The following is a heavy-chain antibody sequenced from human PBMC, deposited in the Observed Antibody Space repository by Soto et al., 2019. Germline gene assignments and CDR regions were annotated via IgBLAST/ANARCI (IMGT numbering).Heavy chain of an antibody. CDR3: VTESRRIPIGLFDY. V-gene: IGHV3-23*01. CDR1: GITFSTYA. Sequence: GGSLRLSCAASGITFSTYAMSWVRQAPGKGLEWVSGISGSGGNTDYADSVRGRFTISRDISKNTVYLQMNSLRVEDTAVYYCVTESRRIPIGLFDYWGQGSLVTVSS. D-gene: IGHD2-2*01. J-gene: IGHJ4*02. CDR2: ISGSGGNT.